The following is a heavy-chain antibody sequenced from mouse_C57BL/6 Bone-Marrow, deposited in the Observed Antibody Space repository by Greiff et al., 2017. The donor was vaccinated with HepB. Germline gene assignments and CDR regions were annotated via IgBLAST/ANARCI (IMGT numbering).Heavy chain of an antibody. D-gene: IGHD2-5*01. CDR1: GYTFTSYC. V-gene: IGHV1-69*01. J-gene: IGHJ1*03. CDR3: ASTYSNYVNGYFDV. CDR2: IDPSDSYT. Sequence: VQLQQPGAELVMPGASVKLSCKASGYTFTSYCMHWVKQRPGQGLEWIGEIDPSDSYTNYNQKFKDKSTLTVDKSSSTAYMQLSSLTSEDSAVYYCASTYSNYVNGYFDVWGTGTTVTVSS.